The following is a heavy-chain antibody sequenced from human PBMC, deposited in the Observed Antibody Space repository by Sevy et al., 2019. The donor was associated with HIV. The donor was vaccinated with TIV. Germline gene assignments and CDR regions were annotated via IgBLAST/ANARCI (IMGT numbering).Heavy chain of an antibody. J-gene: IGHJ4*02. D-gene: IGHD3-10*01. Sequence: SETLSLTCTVSGGSISSYYWSWIRQPPGKGLEWIGYIYYRGSTNYNPSLKSRVTISVDTSKNQFSLKLSSVTAADTAVYYCARGDSGHFDYWGQGTLVTVSS. CDR3: ARGDSGHFDY. CDR2: IYYRGST. V-gene: IGHV4-59*01. CDR1: GGSISSYY.